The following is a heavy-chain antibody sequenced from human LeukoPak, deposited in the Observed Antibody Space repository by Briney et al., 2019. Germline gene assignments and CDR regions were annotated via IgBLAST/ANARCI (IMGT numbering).Heavy chain of an antibody. J-gene: IGHJ3*02. CDR2: IRYDGSEK. V-gene: IGHV3-30*02. Sequence: GGSLRLSCAASGFTFNRYAMHWVRQAPGKGLEWVTFIRYDGSEKYYVDSVKGRFTISRDNFKRTLYLQMSSLRDEDTARYYCAKAYSTYSFGYPDAFDMWGHGTMVIVSS. CDR1: GFTFNRYA. CDR3: AKAYSTYSFGYPDAFDM. D-gene: IGHD5-18*01.